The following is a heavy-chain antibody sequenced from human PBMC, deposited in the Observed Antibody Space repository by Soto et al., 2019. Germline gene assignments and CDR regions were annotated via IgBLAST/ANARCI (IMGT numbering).Heavy chain of an antibody. CDR1: GFTFSSYA. CDR3: ARGQLLRGYYGMDV. Sequence: QVQLVESGGGVVQPGRSLRLSCAASGFTFSSYAMHWVRQAPGKGLEWVAVISSDGSNKYYADSVKGRFTISRDNSKNTLYLQMNSLRAEDTAVYYCARGQLLRGYYGMDVWGQGTTVTVSS. V-gene: IGHV3-30-3*01. D-gene: IGHD6-6*01. J-gene: IGHJ6*02. CDR2: ISSDGSNK.